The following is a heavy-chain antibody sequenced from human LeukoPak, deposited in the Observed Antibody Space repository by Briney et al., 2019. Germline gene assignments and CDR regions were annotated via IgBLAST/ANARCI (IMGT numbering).Heavy chain of an antibody. D-gene: IGHD5-18*01. CDR1: GYTFTANY. CDR3: AGNLYTYGFSRGMDV. V-gene: IGHV1-2*02. Sequence: ASVKVSCKASGYTFTANYIYWVRQAPGQGLEWVGWINPNTGVTNCAQRFQGRVTMTRNASINTAYMELSRLGSDDTAVYYCAGNLYTYGFSRGMDVWGQGTTLTVSS. J-gene: IGHJ6*02. CDR2: INPNTGVT.